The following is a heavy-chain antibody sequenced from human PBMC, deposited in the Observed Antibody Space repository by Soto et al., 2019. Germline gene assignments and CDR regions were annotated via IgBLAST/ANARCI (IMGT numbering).Heavy chain of an antibody. V-gene: IGHV3-30*18. J-gene: IGHJ6*02. D-gene: IGHD3-3*01. CDR2: ISYDGSNK. Sequence: QPGGSLRLSCAASGFTFSSYVMHWVRQAPGKGLEWVAVISYDGSNKYYADSVKGRFTISRDNSKNTLYLQMNSLRAEDTAVYYCAKTYYDFWSGPPDGMDVWGQGTTVTVSS. CDR1: GFTFSSYV. CDR3: AKTYYDFWSGPPDGMDV.